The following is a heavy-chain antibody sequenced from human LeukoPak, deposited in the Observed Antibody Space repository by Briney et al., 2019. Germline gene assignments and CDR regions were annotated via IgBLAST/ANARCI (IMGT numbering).Heavy chain of an antibody. D-gene: IGHD1-26*01. Sequence: GGSLRLSCAASGFTFDDYGMSWVRQAPGKGLEWVSGINWNGGSTGYADSVKGRFTISRDNAKNSLYLQMNSLRAEDTALYYCAGPIVGATSDAFDIWGQGTMVTVSS. CDR1: GFTFDDYG. CDR3: AGPIVGATSDAFDI. J-gene: IGHJ3*02. CDR2: INWNGGST. V-gene: IGHV3-20*04.